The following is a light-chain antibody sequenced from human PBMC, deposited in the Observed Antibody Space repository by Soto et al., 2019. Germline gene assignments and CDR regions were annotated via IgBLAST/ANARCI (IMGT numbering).Light chain of an antibody. CDR2: AAS. CDR3: QKYNSAPNT. Sequence: DVQMTQSPSSLSASVGDRVTITCRASRDISSSLAWYQQKPGKVPKLLIYAASTLHAGVQSRFCGSGSGTFFTLTINSLQPEDVATFYCQKYNSAPNTFGRGTRLEIK. V-gene: IGKV1-27*01. CDR1: RDISSS. J-gene: IGKJ2*01.